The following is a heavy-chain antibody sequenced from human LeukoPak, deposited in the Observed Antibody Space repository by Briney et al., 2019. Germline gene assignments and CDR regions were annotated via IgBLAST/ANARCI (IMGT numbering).Heavy chain of an antibody. Sequence: ASVKVSCKASGYTFTSYDINWVRQATGQGLEWMGWMNPNSGNTGYAQKFQGRVTMTRNTSISTAYMELSSLRSEDAAVYYCAGLFWSGHNYYYGMDVWGQGTTVTVSS. D-gene: IGHD3-3*01. CDR1: GYTFTSYD. V-gene: IGHV1-8*01. CDR3: AGLFWSGHNYYYGMDV. J-gene: IGHJ6*02. CDR2: MNPNSGNT.